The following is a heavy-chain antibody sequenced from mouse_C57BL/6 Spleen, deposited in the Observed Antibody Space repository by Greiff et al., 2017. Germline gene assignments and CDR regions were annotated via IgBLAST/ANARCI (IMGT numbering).Heavy chain of an antibody. J-gene: IGHJ4*01. D-gene: IGHD4-1*01. V-gene: IGHV1-82*01. CDR3: ARWGGGTSYYYAMDY. CDR1: GYAFSSSW. Sequence: QVQLQQSGPELVKPGASVKISCKASGYAFSSSWMNWVKQRPGKGLEWIGRIYPGDGDTNYNGKFKGKATLTADKSSSTAYMQLSSLTSEDSAVYFCARWGGGTSYYYAMDYWGQGTSVTVSS. CDR2: IYPGDGDT.